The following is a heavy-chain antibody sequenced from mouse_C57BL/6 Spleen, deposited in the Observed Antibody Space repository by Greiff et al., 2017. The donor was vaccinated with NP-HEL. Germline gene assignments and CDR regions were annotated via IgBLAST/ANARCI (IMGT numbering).Heavy chain of an antibody. CDR1: GYTFTSYW. D-gene: IGHD4-1*01. CDR3: ARKKTAPFAY. Sequence: QVQLQQPGAELVKPGASVKLSCKASGYTFTSYWMHWVKQRPGQGLEWIGMIHPNSGSTNYNEKFKSKATLTVDKSSSTAYMQLSSLTSEDSAVYYCARKKTAPFAYWGQGTLVTVSA. CDR2: IHPNSGST. J-gene: IGHJ3*01. V-gene: IGHV1-64*01.